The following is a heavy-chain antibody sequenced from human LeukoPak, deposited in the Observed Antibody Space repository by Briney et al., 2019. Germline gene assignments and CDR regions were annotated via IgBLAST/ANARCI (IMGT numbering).Heavy chain of an antibody. J-gene: IGHJ4*02. V-gene: IGHV1-18*01. CDR3: ARVYYDFWSGYYPLDY. D-gene: IGHD3-3*01. CDR2: ISAYNGNT. CDR1: GYTFTSYG. Sequence: ASVKVSCKASGYTFTSYGISWVRQAPGQGLEWIGWISAYNGNTNYAQKLQGRVTMTTDTSTSTAYMELRSLRSDDTAVYYCARVYYDFWSGYYPLDYWGQGTLVTVSS.